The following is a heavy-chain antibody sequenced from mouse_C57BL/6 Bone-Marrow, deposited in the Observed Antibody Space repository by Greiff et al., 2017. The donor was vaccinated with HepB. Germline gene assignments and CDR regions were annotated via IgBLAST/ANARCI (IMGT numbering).Heavy chain of an antibody. CDR1: GYTFTDYN. Sequence: EVMLVESGPELVKPGASVKIPCKASGYTFTDYNMDWVKQSHGKSLEWIGDINPNNGGTIYNQKFKGKATLTVDKSSSTAYMELRSLTSEDTAVYYCDRGDYRVLYWYFDVWGTGTTVTVSS. D-gene: IGHD2-12*01. CDR2: INPNNGGT. V-gene: IGHV1-18*01. J-gene: IGHJ1*03. CDR3: DRGDYRVLYWYFDV.